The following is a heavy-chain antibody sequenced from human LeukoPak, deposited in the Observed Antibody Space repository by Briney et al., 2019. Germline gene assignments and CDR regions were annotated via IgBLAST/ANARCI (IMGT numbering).Heavy chain of an antibody. CDR1: GFTFSSYG. Sequence: GRSLRLSCAASGFTFSSYGMHWVRQAPGKGLEWVAVIWYDGSNKYYADSVKGRFTISRDNSKNTLYLQMNSLRADDTAVYYCAKMGIWTYYYFDYWGQGTLVTASS. CDR2: IWYDGSNK. CDR3: AKMGIWTYYYFDY. J-gene: IGHJ4*02. V-gene: IGHV3-33*06. D-gene: IGHD6-13*01.